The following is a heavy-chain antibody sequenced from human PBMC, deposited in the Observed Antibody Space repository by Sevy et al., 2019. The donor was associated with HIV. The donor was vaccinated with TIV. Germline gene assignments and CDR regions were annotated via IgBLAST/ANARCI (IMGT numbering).Heavy chain of an antibody. Sequence: ASVKVSCKASGYTFTSYGISWVRQAPGQGLEWTGWISAYNGNTNYAQKLQGRVTMTTDTSTSTAYMELRSLRSDDTAVYYCARDRPIFGVVITPYYFDYWGQGTLVTVSS. CDR3: ARDRPIFGVVITPYYFDY. CDR1: GYTFTSYG. CDR2: ISAYNGNT. J-gene: IGHJ4*02. V-gene: IGHV1-18*01. D-gene: IGHD3-3*01.